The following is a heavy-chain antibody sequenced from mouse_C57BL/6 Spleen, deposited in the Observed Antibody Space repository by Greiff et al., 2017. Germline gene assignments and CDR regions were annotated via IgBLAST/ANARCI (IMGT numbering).Heavy chain of an antibody. CDR1: GFTFSDYY. V-gene: IGHV5-12*01. D-gene: IGHD2-3*01. Sequence: EVQRVESGGGLVQPGGSLKLSCAASGFTFSDYYMYWVRQTPEKRLEWVAYISNGGGSTYYPDTVKGRFTISRDNAKNTLYLQMSRLKSEDTAMYYCARQDDGYLDYWGQGTTLTVAS. CDR3: ARQDDGYLDY. CDR2: ISNGGGST. J-gene: IGHJ2*01.